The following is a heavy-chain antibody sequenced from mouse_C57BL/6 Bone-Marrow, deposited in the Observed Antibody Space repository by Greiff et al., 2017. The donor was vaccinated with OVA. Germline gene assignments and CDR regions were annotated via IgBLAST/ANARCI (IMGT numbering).Heavy chain of an antibody. Sequence: EVKVVESEGGLVQPGRSMKLSCTASGFTFSDYYMAWVRQVPEKGLEWVANINYDGSSTYYLDSLKSRFIISRDNAKNILYLQMSSLKSEDTATYYCAREDYYGSSYGFFDYWGQGTTLTVSS. CDR2: INYDGSST. CDR3: AREDYYGSSYGFFDY. D-gene: IGHD1-1*01. V-gene: IGHV5-16*01. J-gene: IGHJ2*01. CDR1: GFTFSDYY.